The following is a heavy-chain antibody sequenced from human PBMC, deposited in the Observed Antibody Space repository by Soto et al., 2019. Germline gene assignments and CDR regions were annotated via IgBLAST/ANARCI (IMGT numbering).Heavy chain of an antibody. J-gene: IGHJ5*02. Sequence: SEALSLTWTVSGGSMSGFDWSWIRKSAGKGLEWIGRIYATGTTDYNPSLKSRVMMSVDTSKKQFSLKLRSVTAADTAVYYCVRDGTKTLRDWFDPWGQGISVTVSS. CDR3: VRDGTKTLRDWFDP. V-gene: IGHV4-4*07. CDR1: GGSMSGFD. CDR2: IYATGTT. D-gene: IGHD1-1*01.